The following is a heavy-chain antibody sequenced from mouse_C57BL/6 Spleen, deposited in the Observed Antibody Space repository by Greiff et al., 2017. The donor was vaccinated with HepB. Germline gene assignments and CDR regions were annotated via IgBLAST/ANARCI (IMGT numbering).Heavy chain of an antibody. CDR2: INPNNGGT. CDR1: GYTFTDYY. Sequence: EVQLQQSGPELVKPGASVKISCKASGYTFTDYYMNWVKQSHGKSLEWIGDINPNNGGTSYNQKFKGKATLTVDKSSSTAYMELRSLTSEDSAVYYCASGGDYYYGSSYYYYAMDYWGQGTSVTVSS. D-gene: IGHD1-1*01. CDR3: ASGGDYYYGSSYYYYAMDY. J-gene: IGHJ4*01. V-gene: IGHV1-26*01.